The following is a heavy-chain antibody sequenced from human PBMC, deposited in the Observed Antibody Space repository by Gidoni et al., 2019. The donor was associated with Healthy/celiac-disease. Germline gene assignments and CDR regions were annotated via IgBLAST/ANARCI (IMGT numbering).Heavy chain of an antibody. CDR1: GGSISSSSYD. CDR2: ISYSGST. CDR3: ARKYSNYVFDY. Sequence: QLQLQASGPGLVKPSETLSLTCTVSGGSISSSSYDWGWIRQPPGKGLEWIGSISYSGSTYYNPSLKSRVTISVDTSKNQFSLKLSSVTAADTAVYYCARKYSNYVFDYWGQGTLVTVSS. V-gene: IGHV4-39*01. D-gene: IGHD4-4*01. J-gene: IGHJ4*02.